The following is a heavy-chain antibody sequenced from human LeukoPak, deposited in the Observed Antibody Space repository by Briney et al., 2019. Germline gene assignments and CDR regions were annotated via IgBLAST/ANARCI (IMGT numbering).Heavy chain of an antibody. J-gene: IGHJ4*02. Sequence: PSETLSLTCTVSGYSISSGYYWGWIRQPPGKGLEWIGSIYHSGSTYYNPSLKSRVTISVDTSKNQFSLKLSSVTAADTAVYYCARRGYSSDWYDYWGQGTLVTVSS. CDR3: ARRGYSSDWYDY. CDR1: GYSISSGYY. CDR2: IYHSGST. D-gene: IGHD6-19*01. V-gene: IGHV4-38-2*02.